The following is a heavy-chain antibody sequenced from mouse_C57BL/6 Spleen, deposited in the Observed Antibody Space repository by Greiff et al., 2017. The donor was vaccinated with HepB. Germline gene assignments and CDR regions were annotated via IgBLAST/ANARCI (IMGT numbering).Heavy chain of an antibody. V-gene: IGHV1-52*01. D-gene: IGHD1-1*01. Sequence: VQLQQPGAELVRPGSSVKLSCKASGYTFTSYWMHWVKQRPIQGLEWIGNIDPSDSETHYNQKFKDKATLTVDKSSSTAYMQLSSLTSEDSAVYYCARSPIDYGSSYYAMDYWGQGTSVTVSS. CDR1: GYTFTSYW. CDR3: ARSPIDYGSSYYAMDY. CDR2: IDPSDSET. J-gene: IGHJ4*01.